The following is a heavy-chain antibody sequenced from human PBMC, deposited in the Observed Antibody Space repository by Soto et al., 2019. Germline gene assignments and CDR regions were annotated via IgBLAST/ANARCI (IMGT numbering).Heavy chain of an antibody. D-gene: IGHD3-22*01. CDR2: ISSSSSYI. Sequence: PGGSLRLSCAASGFTFSSYSMNWVRQAPGKGLEWVSSISSSSSYIYYADSVKGRFTISRDNAKNSLYLQMNSLRAEDTAVYYCARDSSGYGLNYYCGMDVWGQGTTVTV. CDR3: ARDSSGYGLNYYCGMDV. V-gene: IGHV3-21*01. J-gene: IGHJ6*02. CDR1: GFTFSSYS.